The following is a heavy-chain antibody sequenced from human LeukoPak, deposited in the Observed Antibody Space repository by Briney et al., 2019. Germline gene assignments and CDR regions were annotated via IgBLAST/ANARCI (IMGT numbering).Heavy chain of an antibody. CDR1: GFTFGRYA. CDR2: ISGSGGST. CDR3: ARGGQWLAYDY. J-gene: IGHJ4*02. Sequence: PGGSLRLPCAASGFTFGRYAVGWVRQAPGKGLEWVSAISGSGGSTYYEDSVKGRFTISRDNAKNSLYLQMNSLRAEDTALYYCARGGQWLAYDYWGQGTLVTVSS. V-gene: IGHV3-23*01. D-gene: IGHD6-19*01.